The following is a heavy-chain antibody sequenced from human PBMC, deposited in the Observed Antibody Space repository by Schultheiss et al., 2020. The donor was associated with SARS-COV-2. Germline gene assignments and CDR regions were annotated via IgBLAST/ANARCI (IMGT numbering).Heavy chain of an antibody. Sequence: GSLKISCAASGFTVNSNYMNWVRQAPGKGLEWVSLIYSGDSTYYADSVKGRFTISRDNSKNTLYLQMNNLRAEDTAVYYCAKILVAAGTPFDYWGQGTLVTVSS. V-gene: IGHV3-66*01. D-gene: IGHD2-15*01. CDR2: IYSGDST. CDR1: GFTVNSNY. CDR3: AKILVAAGTPFDY. J-gene: IGHJ4*02.